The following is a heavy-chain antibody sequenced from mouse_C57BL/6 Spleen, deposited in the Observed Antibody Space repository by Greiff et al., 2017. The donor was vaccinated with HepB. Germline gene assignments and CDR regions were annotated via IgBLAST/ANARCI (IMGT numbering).Heavy chain of an antibody. CDR1: GYTFTDYN. J-gene: IGHJ2*01. CDR3: AGDYYGSSYYCDY. V-gene: IGHV1-22*01. D-gene: IGHD1-1*01. CDR2: INPNNGGT. Sequence: EVQLQQSGPELVKPGASVKMSCKASGYTFTDYNMHWVKQSHGKSLEWIGYINPNNGGTSYNQKFKGKATLTVNKSSSTAYMALRSLTSEDAAVYYCAGDYYGSSYYCDYWGQGTTLTVSS.